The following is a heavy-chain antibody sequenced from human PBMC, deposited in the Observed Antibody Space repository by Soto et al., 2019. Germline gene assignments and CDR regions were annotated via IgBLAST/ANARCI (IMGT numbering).Heavy chain of an antibody. Sequence: GGSLRLSCAASGFTFSSYAMHWVRQAPGKGLEWVAVISYDGSNKYYADSVKGRFTISRDNSKNTLYLQMNSLRAEDTAVYYCARDLAYDFGDYYYGMDVWGQGTTVTVSS. V-gene: IGHV3-30-3*01. D-gene: IGHD3-3*01. J-gene: IGHJ6*02. CDR1: GFTFSSYA. CDR3: ARDLAYDFGDYYYGMDV. CDR2: ISYDGSNK.